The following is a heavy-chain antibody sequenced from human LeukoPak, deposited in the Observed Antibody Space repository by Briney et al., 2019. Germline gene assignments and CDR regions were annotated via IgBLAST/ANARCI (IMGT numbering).Heavy chain of an antibody. CDR2: ISSSGSTI. CDR3: AREGVFEVGVVAAIDY. Sequence: PGGSLRLSCAASGFTFSDYYMSWIRQAPGKGLEWVSYISSSGSTIYYADSVKGRFTISRDNAKNSLYLQMNSLGAEDTAVYYCAREGVFEVGVVAAIDYWGRGTLVTVSS. J-gene: IGHJ4*02. D-gene: IGHD2-15*01. CDR1: GFTFSDYY. V-gene: IGHV3-11*01.